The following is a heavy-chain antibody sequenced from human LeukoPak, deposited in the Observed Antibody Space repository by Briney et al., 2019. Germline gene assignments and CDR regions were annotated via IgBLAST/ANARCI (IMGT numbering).Heavy chain of an antibody. J-gene: IGHJ5*02. CDR1: GFTFTSYG. CDR2: IRYDGSNK. Sequence: GGSLRLSCAASGFTFTSYGMHWVRQAPGKGLEWVAFIRYDGSNKYYADPVKGRFTISRDNSKNTLYLQMNSLRAEDTAVYYCATVKSSIAAAGTPLGWFDPWGQGTLVTVSS. CDR3: ATVKSSIAAAGTPLGWFDP. D-gene: IGHD6-13*01. V-gene: IGHV3-30*02.